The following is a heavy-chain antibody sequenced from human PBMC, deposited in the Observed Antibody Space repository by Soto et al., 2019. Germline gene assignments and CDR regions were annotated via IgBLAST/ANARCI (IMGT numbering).Heavy chain of an antibody. V-gene: IGHV3-74*03. Sequence: GSLRLSCAASGFSLSPYWMHWVRQVPGRGLEWVARLSSDGFGAAYADSVKGRFFISRDIARNTLSLQMNNLRADDTAVYYCARDLGGPDYWGRGTSVTVSS. CDR3: ARDLGGPDY. CDR2: LSSDGFGA. J-gene: IGHJ4*02. CDR1: GFSLSPYW. D-gene: IGHD3-16*01.